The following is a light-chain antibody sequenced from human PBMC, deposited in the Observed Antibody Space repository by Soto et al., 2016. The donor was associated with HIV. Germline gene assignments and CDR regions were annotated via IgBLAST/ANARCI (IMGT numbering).Light chain of an antibody. CDR2: GKN. CDR3: HCRNXTDNHNHV. Sequence: SSELTQDPVVSVALGQTVNITCQGDSLRTYYASWYQQKPGQAPVLVMYGKNKRPSGIPVRFSGSSSGNPAFLTITGARAEDEADYYCHCRNXTDNHNHVFGTG. V-gene: IGLV3-19*01. J-gene: IGLJ1*01. CDR1: SLRTYY.